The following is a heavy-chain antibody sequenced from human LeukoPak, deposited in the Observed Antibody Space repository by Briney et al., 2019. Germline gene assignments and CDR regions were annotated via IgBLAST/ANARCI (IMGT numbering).Heavy chain of an antibody. CDR2: IYYSGST. V-gene: IGHV4-59*01. CDR1: GGSISSYY. J-gene: IGHJ4*02. D-gene: IGHD5-12*01. CDR3: ASGYGKFDY. Sequence: PETLSLTCTVSGGSISSYYWSWIRQPPGKGLEWIGCIYYSGSTNYNPSLKSRVTISVDTSKNQFSLKLSSVTAADTAVYYCASGYGKFDYWGQGTLVTVSS.